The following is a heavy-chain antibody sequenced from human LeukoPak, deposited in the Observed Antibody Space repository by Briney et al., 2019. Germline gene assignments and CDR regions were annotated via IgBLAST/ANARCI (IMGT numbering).Heavy chain of an antibody. J-gene: IGHJ4*02. Sequence: PGGSLRLSCAASGFTFSSYEMNWVRQAPGKGLEWVSYISSSGSTIYYADSVKGRFTISRDNAKNSPYLQMNSLRAEDTAVYYCAREIEEGHTAMVTSYFDYWGQGTLVTVSS. CDR2: ISSSGSTI. D-gene: IGHD5-18*01. CDR1: GFTFSSYE. V-gene: IGHV3-48*03. CDR3: AREIEEGHTAMVTSYFDY.